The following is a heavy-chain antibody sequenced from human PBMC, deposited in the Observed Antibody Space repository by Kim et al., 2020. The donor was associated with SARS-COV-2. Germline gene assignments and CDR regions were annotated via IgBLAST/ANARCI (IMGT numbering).Heavy chain of an antibody. J-gene: IGHJ4*02. D-gene: IGHD1-7*01. CDR1: GFTFSTYW. V-gene: IGHV3-7*01. Sequence: GGSLRLSCAASGFTFSTYWMSWVRQAPGKGLEWVANIKQDGSEEYYVDSVKGRFTISRDNAKNSLSLQMNSLRAEDTAVYYCARDWNLTAGDVVGDWGQGTLVTVSS. CDR2: IKQDGSEE. CDR3: ARDWNLTAGDVVGD.